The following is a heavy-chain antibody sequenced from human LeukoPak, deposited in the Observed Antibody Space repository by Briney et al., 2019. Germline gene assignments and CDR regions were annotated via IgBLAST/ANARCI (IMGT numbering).Heavy chain of an antibody. CDR1: GYTLTELS. J-gene: IGHJ6*03. D-gene: IGHD6-19*01. V-gene: IGHV1-24*01. CDR3: ATEGSGSYYYYMDV. CDR2: FDPEDGET. Sequence: ASVNVSCKVSGYTLTELSMHWVRQAPGKGLEWMGGFDPEDGETIYAQKFQGRVTMTEDTSTDTAYMELSSLRSEDTAVYYCATEGSGSYYYYMDVWGKGTTVTVSS.